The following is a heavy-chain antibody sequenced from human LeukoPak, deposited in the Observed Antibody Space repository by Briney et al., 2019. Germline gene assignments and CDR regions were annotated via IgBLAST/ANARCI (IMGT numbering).Heavy chain of an antibody. J-gene: IGHJ4*02. CDR1: GYTFTSYA. CDR3: ARLRFLEWLLFDY. CDR2: TNAGNGNT. Sequence: ASVKVSCKASGYTFTSYAMHWVRQAPGQRLEWMGWTNAGNGNTKYSQKFQGRVTITRDTSASTAYMELRSLRSDDTAVYYCARLRFLEWLLFDYWGQGTLVTVSS. D-gene: IGHD3-3*01. V-gene: IGHV1-3*01.